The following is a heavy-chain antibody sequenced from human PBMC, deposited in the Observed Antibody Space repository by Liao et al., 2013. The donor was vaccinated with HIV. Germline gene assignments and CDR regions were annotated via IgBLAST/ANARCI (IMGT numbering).Heavy chain of an antibody. CDR3: ANNVYRGRVDI. CDR2: IFYSGST. Sequence: QVQLQESGPGLVKASETLSLTCTVSGGSINRYYWSWIRKPPGKGLEWIGHIFYSGSTTYNPSLKSRVTISVDTSKNQFSLKLNSVTAADTAVYYCANNVYRGRVDIWGQGTMVTVSS. CDR1: GGSINRYY. J-gene: IGHJ3*02. V-gene: IGHV4-59*01. D-gene: IGHD1-1*01.